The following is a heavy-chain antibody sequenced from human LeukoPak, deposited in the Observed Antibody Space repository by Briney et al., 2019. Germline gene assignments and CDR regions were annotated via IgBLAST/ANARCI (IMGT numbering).Heavy chain of an antibody. CDR3: ARALGYCSGGSCTRGYNWFDP. CDR1: GGSIRNSSFY. J-gene: IGHJ5*02. V-gene: IGHV4-39*01. Sequence: SETLSLTCAVSGGSIRNSSFYWGWIRQPPGKGLEWIASIYNSGTTYYNPSLKSRVTISVDTSMNQFSLKLSFVTTADTAVYYCARALGYCSGGSCTRGYNWFDPWGQGTLVTVPS. CDR2: IYNSGTT. D-gene: IGHD2-15*01.